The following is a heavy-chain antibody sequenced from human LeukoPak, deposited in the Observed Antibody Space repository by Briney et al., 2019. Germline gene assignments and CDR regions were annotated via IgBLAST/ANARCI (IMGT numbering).Heavy chain of an antibody. D-gene: IGHD3-10*01. CDR3: AEEYYYGSGSYSR. CDR1: GYTFTGYY. V-gene: IGHV1-2*02. Sequence: ASVKVSCKASGYTFTGYYMHWVRQAPGQGLEWMGWINPNSGGTNYAQKFQGRVTMTRDTSISTAYMELSRLRPDDTAVYYCAEEYYYGSGSYSRWGQGTLVTVSS. CDR2: INPNSGGT. J-gene: IGHJ4*02.